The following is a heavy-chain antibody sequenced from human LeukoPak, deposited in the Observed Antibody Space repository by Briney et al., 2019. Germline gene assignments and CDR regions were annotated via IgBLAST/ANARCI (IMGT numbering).Heavy chain of an antibody. CDR1: GFTFTSYW. J-gene: IGHJ4*02. CDR2: INEDGGGR. V-gene: IGHV3-7*01. Sequence: PGGSLRLSCAASGFTFTSYWMTWVRQAPGKGLEWVANINEDGGGRYYVDSVKGRFTISRDNAKNSVHLQMNSLRAEDTAVYYCARPEMATTPPRYWGQGTLVTVSS. D-gene: IGHD5-24*01. CDR3: ARPEMATTPPRY.